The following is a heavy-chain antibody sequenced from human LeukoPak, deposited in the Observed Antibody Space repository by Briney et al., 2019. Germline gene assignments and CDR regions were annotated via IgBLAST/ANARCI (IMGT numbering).Heavy chain of an antibody. D-gene: IGHD3-22*01. CDR2: IYYSGRT. CDR3: ARGPYYGSRRAFDP. CDR1: GGSISSYY. Sequence: PSEPLSLPCTVFGGSISSYYWSWIRQPPGKALEWIGYIYYSGRTNYNHSLKSRVNISVDTTKNQFSLKLSSVTAADTAVYYCARGPYYGSRRAFDPWGQGTLVTVSS. V-gene: IGHV4-59*13. J-gene: IGHJ5*02.